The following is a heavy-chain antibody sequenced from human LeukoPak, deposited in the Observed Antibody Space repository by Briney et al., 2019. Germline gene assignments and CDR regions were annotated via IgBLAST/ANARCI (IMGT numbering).Heavy chain of an antibody. CDR2: IYYSGST. V-gene: IGHV4-59*01. Sequence: SETLSLTCTVSGGSISSYYWSWIRQPPGKGLEWIGYIYYSGSTNYNPSLKSRVTISVDTSKNQFSLKLSSVTAADTAVYYCARVDYSSDWFDPWGQGTLVTVSS. J-gene: IGHJ5*02. CDR1: GGSISSYY. D-gene: IGHD4-11*01. CDR3: ARVDYSSDWFDP.